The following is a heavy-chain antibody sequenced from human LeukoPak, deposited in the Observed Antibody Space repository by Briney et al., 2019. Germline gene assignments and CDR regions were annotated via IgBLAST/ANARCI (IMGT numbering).Heavy chain of an antibody. V-gene: IGHV3-74*01. Sequence: GGSLRLSCAASGFTFSSYWMHWVRQAPGKGLVWVSRINSDGSSTSYADSVKGRFTISRDNAKNTLYLQMNSLRAEDTAVYYCARDPEGLELRKNYYYYGMDVWGQGTTVTVSS. CDR1: GFTFSSYW. CDR3: ARDPEGLELRKNYYYYGMDV. J-gene: IGHJ6*02. D-gene: IGHD1-7*01. CDR2: INSDGSST.